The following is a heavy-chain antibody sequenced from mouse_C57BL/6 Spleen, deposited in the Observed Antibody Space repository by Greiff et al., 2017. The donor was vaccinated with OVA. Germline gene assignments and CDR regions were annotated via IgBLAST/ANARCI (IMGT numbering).Heavy chain of an antibody. V-gene: IGHV1-72*01. D-gene: IGHD1-1*01. J-gene: IGHJ4*01. Sequence: VQLQQPGAELVKPGASVKLSCKASGYTFTSYWMHWVKQRPGRGLEWIGRIDPNSGGTKYNEKFKSKATLTVDKPSSTAYMQLSSLTSEDSAVYYCLTTVVATRYAMDYWGQGTSVTVSS. CDR2: IDPNSGGT. CDR1: GYTFTSYW. CDR3: LTTVVATRYAMDY.